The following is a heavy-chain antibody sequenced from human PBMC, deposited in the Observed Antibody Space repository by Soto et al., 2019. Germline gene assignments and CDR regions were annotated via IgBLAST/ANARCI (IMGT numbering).Heavy chain of an antibody. V-gene: IGHV3-74*01. D-gene: IGHD3-10*01. Sequence: EVQLVESGGGLVKPGGSLRLSCAASGFTLSSHWMHWVRQAPGKGLVWVSRINSDGSSTSDGDSVKGQFTISRDNAKNTLYLQMNSLRAEDTTVYYCAKSNYYGFGKYYYYYMDVWGKGTTVTVSS. CDR2: INSDGSST. CDR3: AKSNYYGFGKYYYYYMDV. CDR1: GFTLSSHW. J-gene: IGHJ6*03.